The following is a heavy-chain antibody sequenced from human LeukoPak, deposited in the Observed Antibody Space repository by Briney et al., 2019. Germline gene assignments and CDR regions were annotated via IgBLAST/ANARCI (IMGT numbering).Heavy chain of an antibody. CDR3: AKDRGWQYADYETVAVEH. Sequence: ASVKVSCKASGYTLTNHGISWVRQAPGQGLEWMGWISVYTGKTYYAQKFQARVTMTTDTSTTTAYMELRSLRSDDTAVYYCAKDRGWQYADYETVAVEHWGQGTLVTVSS. CDR2: ISVYTGKT. CDR1: GYTLTNHG. D-gene: IGHD4-17*01. J-gene: IGHJ4*02. V-gene: IGHV1-18*01.